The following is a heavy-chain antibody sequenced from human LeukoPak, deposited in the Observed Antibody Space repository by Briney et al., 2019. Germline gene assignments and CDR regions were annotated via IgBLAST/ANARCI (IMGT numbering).Heavy chain of an antibody. CDR2: ISAYNGNT. J-gene: IGHJ5*02. Sequence: ASVKVSCKASGYTFTSYGISWVRQAPGQGLEWMGWISAYNGNTNYAQKLQGRVTMTTDTSTSTAYMELRSLRSDDTAVYYCARGWGGNPTGNWFDPWGQGTLVTVSS. CDR1: GYTFTSYG. V-gene: IGHV1-18*01. D-gene: IGHD4-23*01. CDR3: ARGWGGNPTGNWFDP.